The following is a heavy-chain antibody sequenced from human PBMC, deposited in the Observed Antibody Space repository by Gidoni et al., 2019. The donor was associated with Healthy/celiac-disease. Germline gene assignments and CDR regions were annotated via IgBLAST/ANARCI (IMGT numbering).Heavy chain of an antibody. CDR1: GFTFSGSA. CDR3: TTGGFDI. J-gene: IGHJ3*02. V-gene: IGHV3-73*02. Sequence: EVQLVESVGGLSQPGVSLILSSAASGFTFSGSAMHWVRQASGKGLEWVGRIRSKANSYATAYAASVKGRFTISRDDSKNTAYLQMNSLKTEDTAVYYCTTGGFDIWGQGTMVTVSS. CDR2: IRSKANSYAT.